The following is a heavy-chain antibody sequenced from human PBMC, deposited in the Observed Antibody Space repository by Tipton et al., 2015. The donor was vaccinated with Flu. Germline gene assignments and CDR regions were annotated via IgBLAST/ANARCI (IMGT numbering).Heavy chain of an antibody. CDR1: GGTFSSYA. V-gene: IGHV1-69*18. CDR3: ARAPDSIVGSTVFDY. CDR2: IIPIFGTA. D-gene: IGHD1-26*01. Sequence: QVQLVQSGAEVKKPGSSVKVSCKASGGTFSSYAISWVRQAPGQGLVWMGRIIPIFGTANYAQKFQGRVTITADESTSTAYMELSSLRSEDTAVYYCARAPDSIVGSTVFDYWGQGTLVTVSS. J-gene: IGHJ4*02.